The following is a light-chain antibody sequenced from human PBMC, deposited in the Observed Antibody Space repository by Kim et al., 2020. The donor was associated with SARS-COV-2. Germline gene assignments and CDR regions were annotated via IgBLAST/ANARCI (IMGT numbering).Light chain of an antibody. J-gene: IGLJ3*02. CDR1: KLGDKY. V-gene: IGLV3-1*01. CDR2: QDS. Sequence: SYELTQQPSVSVSPGQTASITCSGDKLGDKYACWYQQKPGQSPVLVIYQDSKRPSGIPERFSGSNSGNTATLTISGTQAMDEADYYCQAWDSITGVFGGGTQLTVL. CDR3: QAWDSITGV.